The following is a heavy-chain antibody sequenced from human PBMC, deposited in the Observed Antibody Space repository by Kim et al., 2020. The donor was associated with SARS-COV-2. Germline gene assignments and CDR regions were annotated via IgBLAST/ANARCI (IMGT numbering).Heavy chain of an antibody. CDR2: ICYGGTT. CDR3: ARHKIQRDWFDP. Sequence: SETLSLTCTVSGGPISSSGYCWGWFRQPPAKGLEWIGIICYGGTTYYSPSLKSRVTISEDTSKNQFSLRLSSVTAADTAVYFCARHKIQRDWFDPWGQG. J-gene: IGHJ5*02. V-gene: IGHV4-39*01. CDR1: GGPISSSGYC.